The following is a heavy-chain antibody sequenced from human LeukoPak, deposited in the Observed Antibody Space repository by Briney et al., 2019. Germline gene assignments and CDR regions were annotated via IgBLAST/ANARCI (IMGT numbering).Heavy chain of an antibody. V-gene: IGHV3-23*01. CDR2: IDASGVNT. D-gene: IGHD6-19*01. CDR1: RFTFSGYA. CDR3: AKGSGSGWYGWFDP. Sequence: GGSLRLSCAASRFTFSGYAMYWVRQAPGKGREWVSCIDASGVNTYYADSVKGQFTISRDNSNNTLYLQMNSLRAEDTAVYYCAKGSGSGWYGWFDPWGQGTLVTVSS. J-gene: IGHJ5*02.